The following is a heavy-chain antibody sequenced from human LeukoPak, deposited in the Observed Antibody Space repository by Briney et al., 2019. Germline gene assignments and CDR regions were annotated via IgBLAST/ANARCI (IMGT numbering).Heavy chain of an antibody. J-gene: IGHJ6*03. CDR1: GGSISSGSYY. D-gene: IGHD4-17*01. CDR3: ARSTVGYYYYMDV. Sequence: SQTLSLTCTVSGGSISSGSYYWSWIRQPAGKGLEWIGRIYTSGSTNYNPSLKSRVTISVDTSKNQFSLKLSSVTAADTAVYYCARSTVGYYYYMDVWGKGTTVTVSS. CDR2: IYTSGST. V-gene: IGHV4-61*02.